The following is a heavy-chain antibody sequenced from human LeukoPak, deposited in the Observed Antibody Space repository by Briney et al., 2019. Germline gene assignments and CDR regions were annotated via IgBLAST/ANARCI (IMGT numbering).Heavy chain of an antibody. CDR3: ARGGELRFLEWLFPQGAFDI. V-gene: IGHV4-61*02. D-gene: IGHD3-3*01. Sequence: SVTLSLTCTVSGGSISSGSYYWSWIRQPAGKGLERIGRIYTSGSTNYNPSLKSRVTISGDTSKNQFSLKLSSVTASDTAVYYCARGGELRFLEWLFPQGAFDIWGQGTMVTVSS. CDR1: GGSISSGSYY. CDR2: IYTSGST. J-gene: IGHJ3*02.